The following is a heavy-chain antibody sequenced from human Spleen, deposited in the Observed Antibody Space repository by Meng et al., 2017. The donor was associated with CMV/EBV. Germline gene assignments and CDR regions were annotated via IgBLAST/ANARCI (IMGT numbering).Heavy chain of an antibody. CDR3: AREVSSDY. D-gene: IGHD6-6*01. CDR2: ISLTGETT. CDR1: GFTFSTYA. Sequence: GGSLRLSCAASGFTFSTYAMTWVRQAPGKGLEWVSVISLTGETTYYADSVKGRFTISRDNSKNTLFLQMNSLRGEDTAVYYCAREVSSDYWGQGALVTVSS. V-gene: IGHV3-23*01. J-gene: IGHJ4*02.